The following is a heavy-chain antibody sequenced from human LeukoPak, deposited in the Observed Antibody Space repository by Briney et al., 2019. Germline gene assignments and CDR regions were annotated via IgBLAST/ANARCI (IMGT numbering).Heavy chain of an antibody. D-gene: IGHD6-19*01. V-gene: IGHV3-23*01. CDR3: ARKVAAPDY. Sequence: GGSLRPSCAASGFTFSSYGMSWVRQAPEKGLQWVSAISGGGVSTYYADSVRGRFTISRDNSKNTLYLQMNSLRAEDTAVYYCARKVAAPDYWGQGTLVTVSS. J-gene: IGHJ4*02. CDR2: ISGGGVST. CDR1: GFTFSSYG.